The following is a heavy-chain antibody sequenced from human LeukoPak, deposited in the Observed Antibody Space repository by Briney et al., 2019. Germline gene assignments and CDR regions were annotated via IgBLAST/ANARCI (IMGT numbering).Heavy chain of an antibody. J-gene: IGHJ4*02. CDR3: ARGSILDS. CDR1: GGSISSYY. CDR2: IYYNGKT. Sequence: SETLSLTCTVSGGSISSYYWTWIRQSPGKGLEWIGYIYYNGKTNYNPSLKSRVTISVDTSKNQFSLHLSSVTPEDTAVYFCARGSILDSWGQGILVTVSS. V-gene: IGHV4-59*12.